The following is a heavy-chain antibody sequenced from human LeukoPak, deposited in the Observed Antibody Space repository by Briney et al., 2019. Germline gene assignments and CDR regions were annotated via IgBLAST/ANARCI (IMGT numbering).Heavy chain of an antibody. J-gene: IGHJ5*02. D-gene: IGHD3-3*01. V-gene: IGHV4-30-2*01. CDR1: GGSISSGGYS. Sequence: SETLSLTCAVSGGSISSGGYSWSWIRQPPGKGLEWIGYIYHSGSTYYNPSLKSRVTISVDRSKNQFSLKLSSVTAADTAVYYCARTRGDGSDFWSGYQRARWFDPWGQGTLVTVSS. CDR3: ARTRGDGSDFWSGYQRARWFDP. CDR2: IYHSGST.